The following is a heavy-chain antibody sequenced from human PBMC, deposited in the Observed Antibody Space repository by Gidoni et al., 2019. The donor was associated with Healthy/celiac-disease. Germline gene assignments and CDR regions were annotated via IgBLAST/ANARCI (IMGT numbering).Heavy chain of an antibody. CDR3: ARHYGFSHAYGDYNWFDP. CDR2: IDPSDSYT. Sequence: EVQLVQSGAEVKKPGESLRISCKGSGYSFTSYWISWVRQMPGKGLEWMGRIDPSDSYTNYSPSFQGHVTISADKSISTAYLQWSSLKASDTAMYYCARHYGFSHAYGDYNWFDPWGQGTLVTVSS. CDR1: GYSFTSYW. D-gene: IGHD4-17*01. V-gene: IGHV5-10-1*03. J-gene: IGHJ5*02.